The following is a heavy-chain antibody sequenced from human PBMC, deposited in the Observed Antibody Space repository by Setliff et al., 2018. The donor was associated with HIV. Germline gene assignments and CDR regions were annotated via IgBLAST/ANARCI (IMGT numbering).Heavy chain of an antibody. CDR2: VNPNSSNS. J-gene: IGHJ5*01. D-gene: IGHD3-10*01. V-gene: IGHV1-8*02. CDR3: TRGRHSQTAGAIKFAF. Sequence: GASVKVSCKTSGYTFINYDINWVRQATGQGLEWMGWVNPNSSNSGYAQNFQGRVTMTLDTSISTAYMELSSLTSEDTAVYYCTRGRHSQTAGAIKFAFWGQGSLVTVSS. CDR1: GYTFINYD.